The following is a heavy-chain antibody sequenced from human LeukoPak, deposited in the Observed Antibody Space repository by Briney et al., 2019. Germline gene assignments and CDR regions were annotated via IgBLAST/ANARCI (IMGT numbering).Heavy chain of an antibody. V-gene: IGHV4-31*03. J-gene: IGHJ3*02. CDR3: ARGEGEAFDI. CDR1: GGSISSGGYY. Sequence: SQTLSLSCTVSGGSISSGGYYWSWIRQHPGKGLEWIGYIYYSGSTYYNPSLKSRVTISVDTSKNQFSLKLSSVTAADTAVYYCARGEGEAFDIWGQGTMVTVSS. D-gene: IGHD3-16*01. CDR2: IYYSGST.